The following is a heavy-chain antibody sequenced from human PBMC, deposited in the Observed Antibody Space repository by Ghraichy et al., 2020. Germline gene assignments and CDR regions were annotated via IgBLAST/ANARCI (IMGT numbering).Heavy chain of an antibody. Sequence: ESLNISCTVSGGSISSYYWNWVRQPPGKGLEWIGSVHYSGSTNYNPSLKSRVTISLDKSKNQFSLKLSSVTAADTAVYYCAILRRNVFDTWGQGTLVTVYS. CDR1: GGSISSYY. CDR2: VHYSGST. J-gene: IGHJ5*02. CDR3: AILRRNVFDT. V-gene: IGHV4-59*01. D-gene: IGHD2-15*01.